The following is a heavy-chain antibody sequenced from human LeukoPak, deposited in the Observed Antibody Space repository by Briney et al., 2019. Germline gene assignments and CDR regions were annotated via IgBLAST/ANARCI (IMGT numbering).Heavy chain of an antibody. CDR1: GDSMSGHY. CDR3: ARDYGSGSYTVY. V-gene: IGHV3-48*01. D-gene: IGHD3-10*01. Sequence: ETLSLTCAVSGDSMSGHYWSWVRQSPGKGLEWVSYISSSSSTIYYADSVKGRFTISRDNAKNSLYLQMNSLGAEDTAVYYCARDYGSGSYTVYWGQGTLVTVSS. J-gene: IGHJ4*02. CDR2: ISSSSSTI.